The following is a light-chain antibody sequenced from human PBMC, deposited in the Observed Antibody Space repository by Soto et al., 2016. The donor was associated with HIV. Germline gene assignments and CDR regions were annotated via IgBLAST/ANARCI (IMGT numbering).Light chain of an antibody. V-gene: IGKV1-5*03. Sequence: DIQLTQSPSTLSASVGDRVTITCRASQSVNDWLAWYQQKPGTPPILLIYKVSTLESGVPSRFSGSGSGTEFTLTISSLQPEDIATYYCQQTNSFPRTFGQGTKLEIK. J-gene: IGKJ2*01. CDR2: KVS. CDR1: QSVNDW. CDR3: QQTNSFPRT.